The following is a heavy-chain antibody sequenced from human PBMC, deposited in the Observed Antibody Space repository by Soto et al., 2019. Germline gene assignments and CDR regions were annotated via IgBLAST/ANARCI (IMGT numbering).Heavy chain of an antibody. J-gene: IGHJ5*02. CDR3: AKGLNIPFDP. V-gene: IGHV3-23*01. CDR1: GFTFNSYA. D-gene: IGHD2-21*01. Sequence: EVHLLESGGGLVQPGGSLRLSCAASGFTFNSYAMSWVRQAPGKGLEWVSSISGNGGDTYYADSVKSRFTVSRDNSKNTLYLQMNSVRAEDTAIYYCAKGLNIPFDPWGQGTLVTVSS. CDR2: ISGNGGDT.